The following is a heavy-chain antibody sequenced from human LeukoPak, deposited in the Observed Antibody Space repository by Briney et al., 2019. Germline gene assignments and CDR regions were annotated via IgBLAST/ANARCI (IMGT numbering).Heavy chain of an antibody. CDR3: AKDAQGLVRGGIYFDF. Sequence: GGSLRLSCAASGFTFSTYAMTWVRQAPGKGLEWVSSITNTGGSTYYTDSVKGRFTISRDNSKDTLYLQMNSLRAEDTALYYCAKDAQGLVRGGIYFDFWGQGSLVTVSS. J-gene: IGHJ4*02. D-gene: IGHD6-19*01. CDR1: GFTFSTYA. CDR2: ITNTGGST. V-gene: IGHV3-23*01.